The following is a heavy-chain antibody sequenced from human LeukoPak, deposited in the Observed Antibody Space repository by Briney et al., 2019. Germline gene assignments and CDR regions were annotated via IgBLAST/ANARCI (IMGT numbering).Heavy chain of an antibody. D-gene: IGHD5-18*01. J-gene: IGHJ4*02. CDR1: GFIFNDAW. CDR3: TTGQGKTADDY. Sequence: GGSLRLSCAGSGFIFNDAWMSWVRQAPGKGLEWVGRIKMESEGGTTDYGAPVTGRFIISRDDSKNTVYLQMNSLRTEDTAVYYCTTGQGKTADDYWGQGTLVTVSS. CDR2: IKMESEGGTT. V-gene: IGHV3-15*01.